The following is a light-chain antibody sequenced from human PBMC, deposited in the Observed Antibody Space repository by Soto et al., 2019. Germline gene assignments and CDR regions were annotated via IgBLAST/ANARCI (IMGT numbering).Light chain of an antibody. CDR3: QQYNNYPWT. J-gene: IGKJ1*01. V-gene: IGKV1-5*01. CDR1: QSISSW. Sequence: DIQMTQSPSTLSASVGDRVTITCRASQSISSWLAWYQQKPGKAPKLLIYDASSLESGVPSRFSCSGSGTEFTLTISSLQPDDFATYYCQQYNNYPWTFGQGTKVDTK. CDR2: DAS.